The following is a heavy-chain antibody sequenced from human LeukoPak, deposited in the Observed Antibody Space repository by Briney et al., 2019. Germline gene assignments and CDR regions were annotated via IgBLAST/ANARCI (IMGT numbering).Heavy chain of an antibody. V-gene: IGHV4-39*01. CDR2: IYYSGST. CDR3: ARQMNTVTADY. Sequence: TSETLSLTCTVSGGSISSSSYYWGWIRQPPGKGLEWIGSIYYSGSTYYNPSLKSRVTISVDTSKNQFSLKLSSVTAADTAVYYCARQMNTVTADYWGQGTLVTVSS. CDR1: GGSISSSSYY. J-gene: IGHJ4*02. D-gene: IGHD4-17*01.